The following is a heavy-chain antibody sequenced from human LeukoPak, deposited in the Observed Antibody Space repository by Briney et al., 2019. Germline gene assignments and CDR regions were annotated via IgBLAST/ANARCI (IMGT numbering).Heavy chain of an antibody. CDR1: GGSISSGGYY. CDR3: ARGYHYYDSSGYNR. CDR2: IYYSGST. D-gene: IGHD3-22*01. V-gene: IGHV4-31*03. J-gene: IGHJ4*02. Sequence: SETLSLTCTVSGGSISSGGYYWSWIRQHPGKGLEWIGYIYYSGSTYYNPSLKSRVTISVDTSKNQFSLKLSSVTAADTAVYYCARGYHYYDSSGYNRWGQGTLVTVSS.